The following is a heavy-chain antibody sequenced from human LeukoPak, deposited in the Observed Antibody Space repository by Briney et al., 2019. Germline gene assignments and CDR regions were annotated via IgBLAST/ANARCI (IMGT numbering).Heavy chain of an antibody. J-gene: IGHJ6*03. CDR1: GFTFSNAW. Sequence: GGSLRLSCAASGFTFSNAWMSWVRQAPGKGLEWVGRIKSKTDGGTTDYAAPVKGRFTISRYDSQNTLYLQMNSLKTEDTAVYYCTTEGQQLVRIYYYYMDVWGKGTTVTVSS. V-gene: IGHV3-15*01. D-gene: IGHD6-13*01. CDR2: IKSKTDGGTT. CDR3: TTEGQQLVRIYYYYMDV.